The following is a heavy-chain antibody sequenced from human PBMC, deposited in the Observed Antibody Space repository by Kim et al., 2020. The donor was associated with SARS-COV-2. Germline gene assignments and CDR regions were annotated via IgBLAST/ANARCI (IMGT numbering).Heavy chain of an antibody. Sequence: SETLSLTCAVYGGSFSGYYWSWIRQPPGKGLEWIGEINHSGSTNYNPSLKSRVTISVDTSKNQFSLKLSSVTAADTAVYYCASGGYSVAFDIWGQGTMVT. CDR2: INHSGST. J-gene: IGHJ3*02. D-gene: IGHD2-2*03. CDR3: ASGGYSVAFDI. CDR1: GGSFSGYY. V-gene: IGHV4-34*01.